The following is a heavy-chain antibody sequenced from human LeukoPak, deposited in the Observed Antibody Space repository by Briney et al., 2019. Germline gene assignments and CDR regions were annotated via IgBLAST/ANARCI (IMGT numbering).Heavy chain of an antibody. CDR3: TKAPSGYAYMNGWHLDY. CDR1: GFGFSYAW. Sequence: GGSLRLSCAASGFGFSYAWMGWVRQAPGKGPEWIGRIKRKSDGETTDYAAPVKGRFTISRDDSKNTLFLQMNSLKTEDTAFYYCTKAPSGYAYMNGWHLDYWGQGALVTVSS. D-gene: IGHD5-18*01. CDR2: IKRKSDGETT. V-gene: IGHV3-15*01. J-gene: IGHJ4*02.